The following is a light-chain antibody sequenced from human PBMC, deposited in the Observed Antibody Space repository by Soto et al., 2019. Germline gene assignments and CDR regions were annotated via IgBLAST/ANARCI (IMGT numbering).Light chain of an antibody. V-gene: IGLV2-14*01. Sequence: QSVLTQPASVSGSPGQSITISGTGSSSDVGGYNYVSWYQQHPGKAPKLMISDVSNWPSGVSNRFSGSKSGNTASLTISGLQAEDETDYYCSSYASNRDVLFGGGTKVTVL. CDR3: SSYASNRDVL. J-gene: IGLJ2*01. CDR2: DVS. CDR1: SSDVGGYNY.